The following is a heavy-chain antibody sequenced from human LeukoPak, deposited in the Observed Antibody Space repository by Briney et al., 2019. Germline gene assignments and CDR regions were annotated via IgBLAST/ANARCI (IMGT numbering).Heavy chain of an antibody. D-gene: IGHD2-8*01. Sequence: PGGSLRLSCAASGFTFSSYGMHWVRQAPGKGLEWVAVISYDGGNKYYADSVKGRFTISRDNSKNTLYLQMNSLRAEDTAVYYCAKETYDYFDYWGQGTLVTVSS. CDR1: GFTFSSYG. V-gene: IGHV3-30*18. CDR3: AKETYDYFDY. CDR2: ISYDGGNK. J-gene: IGHJ4*02.